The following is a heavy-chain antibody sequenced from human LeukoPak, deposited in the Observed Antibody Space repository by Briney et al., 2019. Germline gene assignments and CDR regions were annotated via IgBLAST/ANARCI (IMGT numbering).Heavy chain of an antibody. D-gene: IGHD6-13*01. CDR2: ISGSGDRA. CDR1: GFTFSSYA. Sequence: GGSLRLSCAASGFTFSSYAMTWVRQAPGKGLEWVSGISGSGDRAYYTDSVKGRFTISRDNSKNTLYLQMNSLRAEDTAVYYCEGLSSSWYHWGQGTLVTVSS. J-gene: IGHJ5*02. CDR3: EGLSSSWYH. V-gene: IGHV3-23*01.